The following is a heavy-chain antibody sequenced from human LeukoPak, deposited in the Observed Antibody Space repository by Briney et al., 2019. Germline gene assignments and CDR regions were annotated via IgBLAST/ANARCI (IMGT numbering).Heavy chain of an antibody. Sequence: GGSLRPSCAASGFTFSSYDMHWVRQATGKGLEWVSAIGTAGDTYYPGSVKGRFTISRENAKNSLYLQMNSLRAGDTAVYYCARGDSRSSSWSYYYYYYGMDVWGQGTTVTVSS. D-gene: IGHD6-13*01. CDR2: IGTAGDT. CDR1: GFTFSSYD. J-gene: IGHJ6*02. V-gene: IGHV3-13*01. CDR3: ARGDSRSSSWSYYYYYYGMDV.